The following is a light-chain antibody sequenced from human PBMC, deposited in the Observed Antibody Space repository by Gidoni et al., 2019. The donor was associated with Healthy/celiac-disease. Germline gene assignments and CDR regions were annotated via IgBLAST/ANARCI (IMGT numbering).Light chain of an antibody. V-gene: IGKV3-11*01. CDR2: DAS. J-gene: IGKJ4*01. CDR3: QQRSNWLT. Sequence: EIALTHSPATLSLSPGERATPSCRASQGVSSYLACYQQKPGQAPRLLIYDASNRATGIPAMFSGSGSGTDFTLTISSLEPEDFAFYYCQQRSNWLTFGGGTKVEIK. CDR1: QGVSSY.